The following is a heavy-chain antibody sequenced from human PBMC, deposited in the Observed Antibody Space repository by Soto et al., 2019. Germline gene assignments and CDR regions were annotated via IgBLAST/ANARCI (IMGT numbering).Heavy chain of an antibody. Sequence: RGESRTMSCQCSGYSFTSCWIGWVRQMPGNGLEWMVIIYPGDSDTRYSPSFQGQVTISADKSISTAYLQWSSLKASDTAMYYCARQRPAYDYVWGSYRHKRGDAFDIWGQGTMVTVSS. V-gene: IGHV5-51*01. CDR2: IYPGDSDT. CDR3: ARQRPAYDYVWGSYRHKRGDAFDI. J-gene: IGHJ3*02. D-gene: IGHD3-16*02. CDR1: GYSFTSCW.